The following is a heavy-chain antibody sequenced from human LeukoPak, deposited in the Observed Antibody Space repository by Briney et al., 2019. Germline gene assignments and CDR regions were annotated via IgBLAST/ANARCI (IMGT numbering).Heavy chain of an antibody. J-gene: IGHJ4*02. Sequence: PSETLSLTCTVSGGSISSSSYYWGWIRQPPGKGLEWIGSIYYSGSTYYNPSLKSRVTISVDTSKNQFSLKLSSVTAADTAVYYCATVLAAAGDCWDQGTLVTVSS. CDR1: GGSISSSSYY. CDR2: IYYSGST. V-gene: IGHV4-39*01. CDR3: ATVLAAAGDC. D-gene: IGHD6-13*01.